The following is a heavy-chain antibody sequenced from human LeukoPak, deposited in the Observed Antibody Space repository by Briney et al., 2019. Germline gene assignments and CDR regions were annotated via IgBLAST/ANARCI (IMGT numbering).Heavy chain of an antibody. CDR2: ISYDGSNK. CDR1: GFTFSSYG. CDR3: AKDARRYSSSWYDGGGFDP. V-gene: IGHV3-30*18. D-gene: IGHD6-13*01. J-gene: IGHJ5*02. Sequence: GRSLRLSCAASGFTFSSYGMHWVSQAPGKGLEWVAVISYDGSNKYYADSVKGRFTISGDNSKNTLCLQMNSLRAEDTAVYYCAKDARRYSSSWYDGGGFDPWGQGTLVTVSS.